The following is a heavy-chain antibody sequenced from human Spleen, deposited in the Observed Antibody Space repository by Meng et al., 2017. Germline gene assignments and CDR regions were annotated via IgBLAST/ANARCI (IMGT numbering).Heavy chain of an antibody. J-gene: IGHJ4*02. V-gene: IGHV1-18*01. CDR2: INRYSGNT. Sequence: GQVVSAGAEVKKPGASVKVSCNASRYTLTSDGFSWVRQAPGQGLEWMGWINRYSGNTDYAQKFQGRVTMTTDTSTSTAYMELTSLRSDDTAVYYCATRGNPYLNCWGQGTLVTVSS. CDR1: RYTLTSDG. CDR3: ATRGNPYLNC.